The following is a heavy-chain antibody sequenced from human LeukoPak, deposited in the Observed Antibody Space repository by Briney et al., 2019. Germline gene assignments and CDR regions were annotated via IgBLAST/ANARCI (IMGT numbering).Heavy chain of an antibody. J-gene: IGHJ3*02. Sequence: PGGSLRLSCAASGFPFNIHWMTWVRQAPGKGLEWVANIKQDGSEKYYVDSVKGRFTISRDNARNSLYLQMNSLRVEDTAVYYCARPKGSYSLDVFDIWGQGTMVTVSS. D-gene: IGHD1-26*01. CDR3: ARPKGSYSLDVFDI. V-gene: IGHV3-7*01. CDR1: GFPFNIHW. CDR2: IKQDGSEK.